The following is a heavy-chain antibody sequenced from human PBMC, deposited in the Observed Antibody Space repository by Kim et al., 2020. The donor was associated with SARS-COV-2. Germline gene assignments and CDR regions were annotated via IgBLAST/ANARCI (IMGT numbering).Heavy chain of an antibody. CDR3: AKDHITMVRGAGDFDY. D-gene: IGHD3-10*01. CDR1: GFTFSSYG. Sequence: GGSLRLSCAASGFTFSSYGMHWVRQAPGKGLEWVAVISYDGSNKYYADSVKGRFTISRDNSKNTLYLQMNSLRAEDTAVYYCAKDHITMVRGAGDFDYWGQGPLVTVAS. V-gene: IGHV3-30*18. J-gene: IGHJ4*02. CDR2: ISYDGSNK.